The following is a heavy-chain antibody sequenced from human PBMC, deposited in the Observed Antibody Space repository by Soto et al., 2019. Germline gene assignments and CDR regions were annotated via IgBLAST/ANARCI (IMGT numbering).Heavy chain of an antibody. CDR3: ARVSCRYYGMDV. J-gene: IGHJ6*02. V-gene: IGHV1-69*02. CDR2: IIPILGIA. Sequence: QVQLVQSGAEVKKPGSSVKVSCKASGGTFSSYTISWVRQAPGQGLEWMGRIIPILGIANYAQKFQGRVXIXAXXSTSTAHGGLSRRSPEDAAVYYGARVSCRYYGMDVWGQGTTGTVSS. D-gene: IGHD2-8*01. CDR1: GGTFSSYT.